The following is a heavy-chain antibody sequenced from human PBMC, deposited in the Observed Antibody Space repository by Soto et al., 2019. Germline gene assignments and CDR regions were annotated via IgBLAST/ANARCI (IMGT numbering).Heavy chain of an antibody. CDR3: ARQIYDSDTGPNFQYYFDS. CDR1: GYTFTSYA. V-gene: IGHV1-3*01. D-gene: IGHD3-22*01. CDR2: INAGNGNT. Sequence: ASVKVSCKASGYTFTSYAMHWVRQAPGQRLEWMGWINAGNGNTKYSQKFQGRVTITRDTSASTAYMELSSLRSEDTAMYYCARQIYDSDTGPNFQYYFDSWGQGTPVTVSS. J-gene: IGHJ4*02.